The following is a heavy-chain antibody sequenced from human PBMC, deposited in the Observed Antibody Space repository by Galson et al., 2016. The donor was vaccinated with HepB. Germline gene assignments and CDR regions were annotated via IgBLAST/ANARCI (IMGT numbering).Heavy chain of an antibody. CDR1: GFSLTTRLMC. CDR3: ARMDGRFGYEEGSSKYDYDGMDV. J-gene: IGHJ6*02. D-gene: IGHD5-18*01. V-gene: IGHV2-70*11. Sequence: PALVKPTQTLTLPCTFSGFSLTTRLMCPNWIRQPPGKAPEWHARIVWADGNYYHTSLKTRLTIIKDASKNQVVLRMPNMYPVNTATYSCARMDGRFGYEEGSSKYDYDGMDVWGQGTTVTVSS. CDR2: IVWADGN.